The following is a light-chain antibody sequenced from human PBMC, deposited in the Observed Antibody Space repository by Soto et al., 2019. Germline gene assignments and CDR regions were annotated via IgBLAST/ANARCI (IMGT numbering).Light chain of an antibody. J-gene: IGKJ1*01. CDR3: QQRSTWPT. Sequence: DIVLTQSPGTLSLSPGERATLSCRASQSVSNNYLAWYQQKPGQAPRLLVYDTFNRATGIPTRFSGSVSGPDFSLTISGLEPEDSAVYYCQQRSTWPTFGQGTKVDI. CDR2: DTF. CDR1: QSVSNNY. V-gene: IGKV3-11*01.